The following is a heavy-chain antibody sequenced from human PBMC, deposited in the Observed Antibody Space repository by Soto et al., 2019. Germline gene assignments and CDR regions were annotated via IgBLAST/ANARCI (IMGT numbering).Heavy chain of an antibody. CDR2: ISAYNGNT. V-gene: IGHV1-18*04. CDR3: ARRGSYSHYYYYGMDV. CDR1: GYTFTSYG. D-gene: IGHD1-26*01. Sequence: QVQLVQSGAEVKKPGASVKVSCKASGYTFTSYGISWVRQAPGQGLEWMGWISAYNGNTNYAQKLQGRVTMTTDTSTSTTDMELRSLRSDDTAVYYCARRGSYSHYYYYGMDVWGQGTTVTVSS. J-gene: IGHJ6*02.